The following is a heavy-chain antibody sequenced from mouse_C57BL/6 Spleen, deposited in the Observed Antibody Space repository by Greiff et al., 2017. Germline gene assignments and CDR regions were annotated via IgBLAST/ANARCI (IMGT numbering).Heavy chain of an antibody. CDR1: GYAFTNYL. V-gene: IGHV1-54*01. D-gene: IGHD3-2*02. CDR2: INPGSGGT. CDR3: ARQLRLQGYAMDY. Sequence: QVQLQQSGAELVRPGTSVKVSCTASGYAFTNYLIEWVQQRPGQGLEWIGVINPGSGGTNYNEKFKGKATLTADKSSSTAYMQLSSLTSADSAVYFCARQLRLQGYAMDYWGQGTSVTVSS. J-gene: IGHJ4*01.